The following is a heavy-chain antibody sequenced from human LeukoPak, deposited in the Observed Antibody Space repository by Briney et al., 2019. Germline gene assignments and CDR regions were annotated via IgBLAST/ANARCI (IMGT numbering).Heavy chain of an antibody. CDR2: INHSGST. CDR1: GGSFSDYY. Sequence: SETLSLTCAVYGGSFSDYYWSWIRQPPGKGLEWIGEINHSGSTNYNPSLKSRVTISADTSKNQFSLKLSSVTAADTAVYYCARKASVVTPIYYFDYWDQGTLVTASS. V-gene: IGHV4-34*01. CDR3: ARKASVVTPIYYFDY. J-gene: IGHJ4*02. D-gene: IGHD4-23*01.